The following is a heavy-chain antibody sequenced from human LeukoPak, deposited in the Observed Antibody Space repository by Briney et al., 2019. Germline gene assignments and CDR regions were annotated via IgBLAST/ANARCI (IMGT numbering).Heavy chain of an antibody. CDR2: ISWNSGSI. CDR1: GFAFDGYA. J-gene: IGHJ3*02. V-gene: IGHV3-9*01. Sequence: GGSLRLSCAASGFAFDGYAMHWVRQAPGKGLEWVSGISWNSGSIGYADSVKGRFTISRDNAKNSLYLQMNSLRAEDTALYYCAKDMEAVAGDAFDIWGQGTMVTVSS. D-gene: IGHD6-19*01. CDR3: AKDMEAVAGDAFDI.